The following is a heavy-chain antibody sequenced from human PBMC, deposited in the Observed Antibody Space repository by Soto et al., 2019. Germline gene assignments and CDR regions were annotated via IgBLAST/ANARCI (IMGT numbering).Heavy chain of an antibody. J-gene: IGHJ5*02. CDR2: ISTYSGDT. D-gene: IGHD5-12*01. V-gene: IGHV1-18*01. Sequence: GASVKVSCKASGYTFFTYDISWVRQAPEQGLEWMGWISTYSGDTKYAQKFQGRVTMTTDTSTTTAYLELRSLRSDDTAVYYCARHHGPTTSENWFDPWGRGTLVTVSS. CDR3: ARHHGPTTSENWFDP. CDR1: GYTFFTYD.